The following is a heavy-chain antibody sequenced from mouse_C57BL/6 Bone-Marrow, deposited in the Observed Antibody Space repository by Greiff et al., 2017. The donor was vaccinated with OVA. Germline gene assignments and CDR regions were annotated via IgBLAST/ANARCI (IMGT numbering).Heavy chain of an antibody. CDR1: GFSFNTYA. J-gene: IGHJ3*01. Sequence: GGGLVQPKGSLKLSCAASGFSFNTYAMNWVRQAPGKGLEWVARIRSKSNNYATYYADSVKDRFTISRDDSESMLYLQMNNLKTEDTAMYYCVNDPFAYWGQGTLVTVSA. CDR3: VNDPFAY. V-gene: IGHV10-1*01. CDR2: IRSKSNNYAT. D-gene: IGHD2-3*01.